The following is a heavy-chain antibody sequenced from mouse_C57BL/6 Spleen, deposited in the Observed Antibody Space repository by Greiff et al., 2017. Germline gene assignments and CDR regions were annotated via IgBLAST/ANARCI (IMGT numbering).Heavy chain of an antibody. CDR1: GYTFTSYW. Sequence: VQLQQPGAELVKPGASVKLSCKASGYTFTSYWMHWVKQRPGQGLEWIGMIHPNSGSTNYNEKFKSKATLTVDKSSSTAYMQLSSLTSEDSAVYYCASSNYYGSSKGFAYWGQGTLVTVSA. J-gene: IGHJ3*01. CDR2: IHPNSGST. D-gene: IGHD1-1*01. V-gene: IGHV1-64*01. CDR3: ASSNYYGSSKGFAY.